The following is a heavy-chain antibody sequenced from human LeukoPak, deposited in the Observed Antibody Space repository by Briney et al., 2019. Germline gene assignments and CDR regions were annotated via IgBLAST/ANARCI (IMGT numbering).Heavy chain of an antibody. CDR2: IYYSGST. D-gene: IGHD6-13*01. V-gene: IGHV4-59*08. CDR1: GGSISSYY. J-gene: IGHJ4*02. Sequence: SETLSLTRTVSGGSISSYYWSWIRQPPGKGLEWIGYIYYSGSTNYNPSLKSRVTISVDTSKNQFSLKLSSVTAADTAVYYCARHPRSSWSFDYWGQGTLVTVSS. CDR3: ARHPRSSWSFDY.